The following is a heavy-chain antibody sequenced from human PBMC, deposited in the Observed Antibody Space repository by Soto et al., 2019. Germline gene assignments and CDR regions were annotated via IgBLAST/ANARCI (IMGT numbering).Heavy chain of an antibody. CDR1: GFTFSRYA. CDR3: ARRFGGYYYYGMDG. D-gene: IGHD3-10*01. V-gene: IGHV3-30-3*01. J-gene: IGHJ6*02. Sequence: GGSLRLSCAASGFTFSRYAMHWVRQAPGKGLEWVAVISYDGSNKYYADSVKGRFTISRDNSENTLYLQMNSPRAEDTAVYYCARRFGGYYYYGMDGCGQGTTVTVSS. CDR2: ISYDGSNK.